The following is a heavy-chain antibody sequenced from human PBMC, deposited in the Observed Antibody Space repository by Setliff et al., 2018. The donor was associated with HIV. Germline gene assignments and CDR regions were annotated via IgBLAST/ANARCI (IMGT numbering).Heavy chain of an antibody. CDR3: ARAPNSPYYSNIWYADY. Sequence: GESLKISCKGSGYTFKNYWIGWVRQMPGKGLEWMGIIYPGDSDTRYSPSFQGQVTISADKSTGTAYLQWRSLKASDTAIYFCARAPNSPYYSNIWYADYWGQGTLVTVSS. D-gene: IGHD4-4*01. CDR2: IYPGDSDT. V-gene: IGHV5-51*01. CDR1: GYTFKNYW. J-gene: IGHJ4*02.